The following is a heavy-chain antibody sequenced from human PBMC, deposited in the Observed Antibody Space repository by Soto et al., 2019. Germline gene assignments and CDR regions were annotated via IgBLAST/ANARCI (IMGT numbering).Heavy chain of an antibody. CDR1: GFTFSDYY. D-gene: IGHD1-26*01. CDR3: ARDPYSGSSYSNY. Sequence: GSLRLSCAASGFTFSDYYMSWIRQAPGKGLEWISYISSSSSYTNYADSVKGRFTISRDNAKNSLYLQMSSLRAEDTAVYYCARDPYSGSSYSNYWGQGTLVTVSS. CDR2: ISSSSSYT. J-gene: IGHJ4*02. V-gene: IGHV3-11*05.